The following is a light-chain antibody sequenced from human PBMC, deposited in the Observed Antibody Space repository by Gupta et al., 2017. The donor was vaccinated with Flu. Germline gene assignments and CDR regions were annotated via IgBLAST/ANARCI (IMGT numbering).Light chain of an antibody. J-gene: IGKJ2*01. CDR1: QSVLYNSNNKKY. Sequence: SLGERATINCKSSQSVLYNSNNKKYLAWYQQTPGQPPKLLISWASTRESGVPDRFSGSGSGTDFTLTISSLQAEDVAVYYCQQYYGTPYTFGQGTKLEIK. CDR3: QQYYGTPYT. V-gene: IGKV4-1*01. CDR2: WAS.